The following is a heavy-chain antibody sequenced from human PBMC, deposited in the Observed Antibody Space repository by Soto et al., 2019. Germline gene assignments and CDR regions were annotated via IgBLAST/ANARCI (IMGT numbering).Heavy chain of an antibody. CDR3: AGTREIPYYHGMDV. J-gene: IGHJ6*02. Sequence: QVQLVQSGAEVKKPGSSVKVSCKAPGGTLSSYAINWVRQAPGQGLEWMGGIIPIFGSANYAPKFQGRVTIFADESTSTAYMEVSSLRSEDTAVYYCAGTREIPYYHGMDVLGQGTTVTVSS. V-gene: IGHV1-69*01. CDR2: IIPIFGSA. D-gene: IGHD2-2*02. CDR1: GGTLSSYA.